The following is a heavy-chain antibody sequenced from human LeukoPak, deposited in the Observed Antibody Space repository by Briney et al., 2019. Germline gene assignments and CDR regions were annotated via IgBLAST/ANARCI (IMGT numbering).Heavy chain of an antibody. CDR2: ISAYNGNT. J-gene: IGHJ1*01. CDR3: ARDGYQPLDVTYFQH. D-gene: IGHD2-2*01. CDR1: GYTFTSYG. V-gene: IGHV1-18*01. Sequence: ASVKVSCKASGYTFTSYGISWVRQAPGQGLEWMGWISAYNGNTSYAQKLQGRVTMTTDTSTSTAYMELRSLRSDDTAVYYCARDGYQPLDVTYFQHWGQGTLVTVSS.